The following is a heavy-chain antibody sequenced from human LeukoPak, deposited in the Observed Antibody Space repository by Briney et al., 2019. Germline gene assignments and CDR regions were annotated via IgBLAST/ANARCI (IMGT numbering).Heavy chain of an antibody. V-gene: IGHV5-51*01. CDR1: GYSFTSYW. Sequence: PGESLKISCKGSGYSFTSYWIGWVRQMPGKGLEWMGIIYPGDSDTRYSPSFQGQVTISADKSISTAYLQWSSLKASDTAMYYCARHGYSSGWYGPKTYYYYGMDVWGQGTTVTVSS. J-gene: IGHJ6*02. D-gene: IGHD6-19*01. CDR2: IYPGDSDT. CDR3: ARHGYSSGWYGPKTYYYYGMDV.